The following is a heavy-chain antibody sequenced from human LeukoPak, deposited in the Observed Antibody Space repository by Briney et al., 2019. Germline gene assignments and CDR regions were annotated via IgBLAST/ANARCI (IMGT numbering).Heavy chain of an antibody. CDR2: ISYDGSNK. CDR3: ATHNYYDSSGYSVFDY. CDR1: GFTFSSYA. Sequence: GGSPRLSCAASGFTFSSYAMHWVRQAPGKGLEWVAVISYDGSNKYYADSVKGRFTISRDNSKNTLYLQMNSLRAEDTAVYYCATHNYYDSSGYSVFDYWGQGTLVTVSS. D-gene: IGHD3-22*01. V-gene: IGHV3-30-3*01. J-gene: IGHJ4*02.